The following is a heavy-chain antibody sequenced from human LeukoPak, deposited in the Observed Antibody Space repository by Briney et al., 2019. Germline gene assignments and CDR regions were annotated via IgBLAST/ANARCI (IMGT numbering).Heavy chain of an antibody. J-gene: IGHJ4*02. CDR3: TRGGYGDYRADY. V-gene: IGHV3-21*01. CDR1: GFNFNTYS. CDR2: ISSGSTYI. Sequence: GGSLRLSCAPSGFNFNTYSMNWVRQAPGEGLEGVSSISSGSTYIYYADSVKGRFTISRDNVENSLSLQMNSLKAEDTAVYYCTRGGYGDYRADYWGLGTLVTVSS. D-gene: IGHD4-17*01.